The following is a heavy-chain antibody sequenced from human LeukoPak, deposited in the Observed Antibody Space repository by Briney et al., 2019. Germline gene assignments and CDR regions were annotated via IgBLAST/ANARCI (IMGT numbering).Heavy chain of an antibody. D-gene: IGHD3-22*01. J-gene: IGHJ5*02. Sequence: PGGSLRLSCAASGFTVSSNYMNWVRQAPGKGLEWVSVIYGDGNTYYTDSVKGRFTISRDNSKNTVLLQMNSLRVEDTAVYYCARASFYYDSRALDPWGQGALVTVSS. CDR3: ARASFYYDSRALDP. V-gene: IGHV3-53*01. CDR2: IYGDGNT. CDR1: GFTVSSNY.